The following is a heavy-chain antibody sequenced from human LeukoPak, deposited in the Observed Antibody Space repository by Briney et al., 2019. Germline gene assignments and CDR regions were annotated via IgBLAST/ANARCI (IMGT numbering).Heavy chain of an antibody. CDR2: IKQDGSEK. V-gene: IGHV3-7*01. Sequence: GGSLRLSCAASGFTFSSYVMHWVRQARGKGLEWVANIKQDGSEKYYEDSVKGRFTISRDNAKNSMYLQMNSLRAEDTAVYYCARVGTAWLSGYFQHWGQGTLVTVSS. J-gene: IGHJ1*01. CDR3: ARVGTAWLSGYFQH. D-gene: IGHD3-22*01. CDR1: GFTFSSYV.